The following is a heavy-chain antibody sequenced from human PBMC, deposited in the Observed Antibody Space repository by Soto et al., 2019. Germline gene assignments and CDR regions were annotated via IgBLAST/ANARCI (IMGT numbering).Heavy chain of an antibody. Sequence: QVQLQESGPGRVKPSETLSLTCTVSGGSISSFYWSWIRQPPGKGLEWIGYIYYSGSANYNPSLKSRVSISLDASKKQFSLKLGSVTAADTAVYYCAVFGGVAAGNREALAVWGQGILVIVSS. CDR1: GGSISSFY. V-gene: IGHV4-59*01. J-gene: IGHJ4*02. CDR3: AVFGGVAAGNREALAV. D-gene: IGHD3-3*01. CDR2: IYYSGSA.